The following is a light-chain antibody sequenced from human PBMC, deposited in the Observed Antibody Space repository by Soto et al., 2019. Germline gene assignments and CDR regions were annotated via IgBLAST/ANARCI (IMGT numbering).Light chain of an antibody. J-gene: IGLJ2*01. CDR2: GNS. CDR1: SSNIGAGYD. CDR3: QSYDRSLSGSV. V-gene: IGLV1-40*01. Sequence: QSVLTQPPSVSGAPGQRVTISCTGSSSNIGAGYDVHWYQQVPGTAPKLLIYGNSNRPSGVPDCFSGSKSGTSASLAITGLQAEDEADDYCQSYDRSLSGSVFGGGTKLTVL.